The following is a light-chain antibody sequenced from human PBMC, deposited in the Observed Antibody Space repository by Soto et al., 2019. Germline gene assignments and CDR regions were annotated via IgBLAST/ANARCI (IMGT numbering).Light chain of an antibody. CDR2: GAS. V-gene: IGKV3-20*01. CDR1: QTVRSNY. CDR3: QQYGTSKYA. Sequence: DTVLTQSPGTLSLSPGGRATLSCRASQTVRSNYLAWYQQKPGQAPRLLIHGASSRATGIPDRFSGSGSGTDFTLTISRLEPEDFGMSYCQQYGTSKYAFGQGTKLEIK. J-gene: IGKJ2*01.